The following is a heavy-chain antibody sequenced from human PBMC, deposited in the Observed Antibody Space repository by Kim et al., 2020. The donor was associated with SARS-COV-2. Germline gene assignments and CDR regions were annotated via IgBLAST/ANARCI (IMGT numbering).Heavy chain of an antibody. J-gene: IGHJ6*02. D-gene: IGHD2-2*03. CDR3: ARGGYCSSTSCYAIARASYGIDV. Sequence: ASVKVSCKASGYTFTSYAMNWVRQAPGQGLEWMGWINTNTGNPTYAQGFTGRFVFSLDTSVSTAYLQISSLKAEDTAVYYCARGGYCSSTSCYAIARASYGIDVWGQGTTVTVSS. V-gene: IGHV7-4-1*02. CDR2: INTNTGNP. CDR1: GYTFTSYA.